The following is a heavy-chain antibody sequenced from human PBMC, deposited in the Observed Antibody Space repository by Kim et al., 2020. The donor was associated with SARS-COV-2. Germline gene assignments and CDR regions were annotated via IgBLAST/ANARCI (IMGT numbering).Heavy chain of an antibody. V-gene: IGHV3-23*01. Sequence: GGSLRLSCAASGFTFSSYAMSWVRQAPGKGLEWVSAISGSGGSTYYADSVKGRFTISRDNSKNTLYLQMNSLRAEDTAVYYCAKGDGYTINYYYYGMDVWGQGTTVTVSS. CDR2: ISGSGGST. CDR3: AKGDGYTINYYYYGMDV. D-gene: IGHD5-12*01. CDR1: GFTFSSYA. J-gene: IGHJ6*02.